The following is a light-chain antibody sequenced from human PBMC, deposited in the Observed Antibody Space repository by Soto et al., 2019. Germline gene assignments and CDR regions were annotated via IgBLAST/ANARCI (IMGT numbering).Light chain of an antibody. Sequence: EIVMTQSPATLSVSPGERATLSCRVSQSVSSNLAWYQQQPGQAPRLLIYDASTRATGIPARFSGSGSGTEFTLTISSLQSEDFAVYYCQQYNNWPPYTFGQGTKLEIK. CDR3: QQYNNWPPYT. CDR1: QSVSSN. J-gene: IGKJ2*01. CDR2: DAS. V-gene: IGKV3-15*01.